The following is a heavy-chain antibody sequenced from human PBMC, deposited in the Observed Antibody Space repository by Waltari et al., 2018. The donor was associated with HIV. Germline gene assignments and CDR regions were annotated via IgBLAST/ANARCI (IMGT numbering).Heavy chain of an antibody. V-gene: IGHV3-21*01. D-gene: IGHD6-19*01. CDR3: ASRSSGRVAYGLDV. CDR1: AFTFSSYG. Sequence: EVQLVESGGGLVKPGGSLRLSCAGSAFTFSSYGMNWVRQAPGKGLEWVEYISSSSGHMKYADSVKGRFTISRDNAKNSLYLQINSLRAEDTAVYYCASRSSGRVAYGLDVWGQGTTVIVSS. J-gene: IGHJ6*02. CDR2: ISSSSGHM.